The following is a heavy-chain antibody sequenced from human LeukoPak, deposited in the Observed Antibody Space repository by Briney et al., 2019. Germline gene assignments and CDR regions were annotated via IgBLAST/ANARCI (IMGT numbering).Heavy chain of an antibody. CDR1: GFTFSSYW. D-gene: IGHD3-22*01. CDR3: ARVEYYYDSSGHLSQYHFDY. Sequence: GGSLRLSCAASGFTFSSYWMHWVRQAPGKGLVWVSRINSDGSSTSYADSVKGRFTISRDNAKNTLYLQMNSLRAEDTAVYYCARVEYYYDSSGHLSQYHFDYWGQGTLVTVSS. CDR2: INSDGSST. J-gene: IGHJ4*02. V-gene: IGHV3-74*01.